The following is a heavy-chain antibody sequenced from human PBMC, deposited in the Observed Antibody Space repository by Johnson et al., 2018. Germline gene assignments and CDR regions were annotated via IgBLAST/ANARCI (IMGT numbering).Heavy chain of an antibody. CDR3: SREGSSGWYYFDY. J-gene: IGHJ4*02. V-gene: IGHV3-33*01. Sequence: QVQLVESGGGVVQPGRSLTLSCAASGFSLNNSVMHWVRQAPGKGLEWVAVIWYDGSHRYFADSVKDRFTISRDISKNTVYLQMNSLRAKDMAIYYWSREGSSGWYYFDYWGQGTLVTVSS. CDR1: GFSLNNSV. D-gene: IGHD6-19*01. CDR2: IWYDGSHR.